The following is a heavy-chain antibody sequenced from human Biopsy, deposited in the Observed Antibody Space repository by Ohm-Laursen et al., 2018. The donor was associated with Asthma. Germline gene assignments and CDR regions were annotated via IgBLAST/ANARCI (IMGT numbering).Heavy chain of an antibody. D-gene: IGHD7-27*01. V-gene: IGHV1-69*13. Sequence: ASVKVSCKTSGGTFSSYAISWVRQAPGQGLEWMGGIIPIFGTANYAQKFQGRVTITADESTSTAYMELSSLRSEDTAVHYCARSSHINWGGYFDYWGQGTLVTVSS. CDR2: IIPIFGTA. CDR3: ARSSHINWGGYFDY. J-gene: IGHJ4*02. CDR1: GGTFSSYA.